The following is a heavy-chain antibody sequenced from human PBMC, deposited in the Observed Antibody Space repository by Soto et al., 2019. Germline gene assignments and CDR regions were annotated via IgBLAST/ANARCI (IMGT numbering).Heavy chain of an antibody. CDR2: ISGSGGTT. CDR3: AKRFAYSSGLDGFDI. J-gene: IGHJ3*02. V-gene: IGHV3-23*01. Sequence: GGSLRLSCAASGFSFSTYPMVWVRQAPGKRLEAFSSISGSGGTTYYADSVKGRFTISRDNSKNTLYLQMNSLRAEDSAVYYCAKRFAYSSGLDGFDIWGQGTMVTVSS. D-gene: IGHD6-19*01. CDR1: GFSFSTYP.